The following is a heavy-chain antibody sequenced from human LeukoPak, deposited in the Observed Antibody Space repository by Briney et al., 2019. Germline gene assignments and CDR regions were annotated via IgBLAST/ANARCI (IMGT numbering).Heavy chain of an antibody. CDR3: ARDNRDWALDY. Sequence: GGSLRLSCATSGFTFNQYGIHWVRQAPGKGLEWVAYIEDIGKNKYYSDSVKGRFSISRDSSKNTVYVQVNSLRSGDTAVYYCARDNRDWALDYWGQGALVTVSS. V-gene: IGHV3-30*02. J-gene: IGHJ4*02. CDR1: GFTFNQYG. D-gene: IGHD3/OR15-3a*01. CDR2: IEDIGKNK.